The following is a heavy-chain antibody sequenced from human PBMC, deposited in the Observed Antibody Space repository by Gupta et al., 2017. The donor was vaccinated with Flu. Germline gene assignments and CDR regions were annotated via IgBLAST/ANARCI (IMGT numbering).Heavy chain of an antibody. CDR3: ARGDSYYKDWGAS. V-gene: IGHV4-59*01. D-gene: IGHD1-26*01. CDR2: AYCSETN. Sequence: YWDWVRQAGGKGLEWIGDAYCSETNNYNPSLEGRLTSALDTSKNQSSRTPTSVTASDTAVDDCARGDSYYKDWGASWGQGTVGTGSS. J-gene: IGHJ4*02. CDR1: Y.